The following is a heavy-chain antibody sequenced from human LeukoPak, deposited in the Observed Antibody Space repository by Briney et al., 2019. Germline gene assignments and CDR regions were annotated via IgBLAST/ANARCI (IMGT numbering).Heavy chain of an antibody. V-gene: IGHV4-38-2*02. Sequence: SETLSLTCTVSGYSISSGHYWGWIRQPPGKGLEWIGSMYHSGSTYYNPPLKSRVTISEDTSKNHFSLKLSSVTAADTAVYYCAKPARTDYADYWGQGTLVTVSS. CDR2: MYHSGST. D-gene: IGHD1-14*01. CDR1: GYSISSGHY. J-gene: IGHJ4*02. CDR3: AKPARTDYADY.